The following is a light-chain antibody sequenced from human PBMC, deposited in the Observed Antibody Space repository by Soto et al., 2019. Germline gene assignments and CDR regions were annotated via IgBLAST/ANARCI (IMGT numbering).Light chain of an antibody. Sequence: EVVMTQSPLSLPVTLGQPVSISCRSSQSLVYSDGNTYLSWFQQRPGQSPRRLIYKVSNRDSGVPDRFSGSGSDTYFTLKISEVEAEDVGVYYCMQGTHWPPITFGQGTRLEIK. CDR1: QSLVYSDGNTY. J-gene: IGKJ5*01. V-gene: IGKV2-30*01. CDR2: KVS. CDR3: MQGTHWPPIT.